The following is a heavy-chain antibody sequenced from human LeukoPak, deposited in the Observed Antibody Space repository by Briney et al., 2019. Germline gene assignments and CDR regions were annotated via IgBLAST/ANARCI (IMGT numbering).Heavy chain of an antibody. CDR1: GGTFSSCT. Sequence: GSSVKVSCKASGGTFSSCTISWVRQAPGQGLEWMGRIIPILGIANYAQKFQGRVTITADKSTSTAYMELSSLRSEDTAVYYCARAQYDSSGYPNVDYWGQGTLVTVSS. J-gene: IGHJ4*02. V-gene: IGHV1-69*02. D-gene: IGHD3-22*01. CDR2: IIPILGIA. CDR3: ARAQYDSSGYPNVDY.